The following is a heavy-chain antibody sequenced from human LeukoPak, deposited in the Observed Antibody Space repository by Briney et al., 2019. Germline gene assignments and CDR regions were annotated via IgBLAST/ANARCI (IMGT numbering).Heavy chain of an antibody. V-gene: IGHV4-59*08. CDR2: IYYSGST. Sequence: SETLSLTCTVSGGSISSYYWSWIRQPPGKGLEWIGYIYYSGSTNYNPSLKSRATISVDTSKNQFSLKLSSVTAADTAVYYCARHYNLRYYFDYWGQGTLVTVSS. D-gene: IGHD1-20*01. CDR1: GGSISSYY. CDR3: ARHYNLRYYFDY. J-gene: IGHJ4*02.